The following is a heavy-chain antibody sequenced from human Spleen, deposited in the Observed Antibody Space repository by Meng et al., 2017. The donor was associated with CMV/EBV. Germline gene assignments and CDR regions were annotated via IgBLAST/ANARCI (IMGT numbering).Heavy chain of an antibody. J-gene: IGHJ4*02. CDR1: GYTVTGYY. CDR2: INPNSGGT. CDR3: ARVPVWGLGLFDY. V-gene: IGHV1-2*02. Sequence: ASVKVSCKASGYTVTGYYMHWLRQAPGQGLEWMGWINPNSGGTNYAQKFQGRVTMTRDTSISTAYMELSRLRSDDTAVYYCARVPVWGLGLFDYWGQGTLVTVSS. D-gene: IGHD1-14*01.